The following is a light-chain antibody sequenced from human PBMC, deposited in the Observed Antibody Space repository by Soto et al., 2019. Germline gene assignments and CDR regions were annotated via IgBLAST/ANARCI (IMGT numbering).Light chain of an antibody. Sequence: DIQMTQSPSSLSASVGDRVTITCRASQSISSYLNWYQQKPGKAPKLLIYAASSLRSGVPSRFSGSGSGTDFTLTISSLQPEDFATHYCQQSYSTPPLTFGGGTKVEIK. J-gene: IGKJ4*01. CDR2: AAS. CDR3: QQSYSTPPLT. V-gene: IGKV1-39*01. CDR1: QSISSY.